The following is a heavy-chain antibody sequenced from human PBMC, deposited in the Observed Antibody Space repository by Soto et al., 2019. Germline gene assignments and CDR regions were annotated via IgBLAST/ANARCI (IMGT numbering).Heavy chain of an antibody. CDR1: GFTFSSYW. J-gene: IGHJ6*02. CDR2: INSDGSST. Sequence: GGSLRLSCAASGFTFSSYWMHWVRQAPGKGLVWVSRINSDGSSTSYADSVKGRFTISRDNAKNTLYLQMNSLRAEDTAVYYCAGGPPHRYCSSTSCYPYGMDVWGQGTTVTVSS. D-gene: IGHD2-2*01. V-gene: IGHV3-74*01. CDR3: AGGPPHRYCSSTSCYPYGMDV.